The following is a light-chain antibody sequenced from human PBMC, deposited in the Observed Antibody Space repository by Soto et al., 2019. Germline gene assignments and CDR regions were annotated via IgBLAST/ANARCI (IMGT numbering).Light chain of an antibody. CDR2: AAS. V-gene: IGKV1-9*01. Sequence: IQLTPSPSSLSASVGARVTITCRASLGINRFLAWYQQKPGESPKLLIYAASTLHGGVPSRFSGSGSGTDFALTITSLQAEDFATYYCQQLRSYPSTFGGGTKVDIK. J-gene: IGKJ4*01. CDR3: QQLRSYPST. CDR1: LGINRF.